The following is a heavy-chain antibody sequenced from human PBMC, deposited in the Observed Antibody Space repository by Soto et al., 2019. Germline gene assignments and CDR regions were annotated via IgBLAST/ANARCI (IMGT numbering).Heavy chain of an antibody. J-gene: IGHJ6*02. V-gene: IGHV4-39*01. Sequence: PSETLSLTCTVSGGSISSSSYYWGWIRQPPGKGLEWIGSIYYSGSTYYNPSLKSRVTISVDTSKNQFSLKLSSVTAADTAVYYCARHDREYGMDVWGQGTTVTVSS. CDR1: GGSISSSSYY. CDR2: IYYSGST. D-gene: IGHD1-26*01. CDR3: ARHDREYGMDV.